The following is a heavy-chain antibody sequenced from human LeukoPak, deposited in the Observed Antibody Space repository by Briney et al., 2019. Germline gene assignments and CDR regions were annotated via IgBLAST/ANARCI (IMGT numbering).Heavy chain of an antibody. V-gene: IGHV3-48*04. CDR1: GFTFSSYS. D-gene: IGHD2-2*01. CDR2: ISSSSSTI. CDR3: ARPIGYCSSTSCFKDAFDI. J-gene: IGHJ3*02. Sequence: PGGSLRLSCAASGFTFSSYSMNWVRQAPGKGLEWVSYISSSSSTIYYADSVKGRFTISRDNAKNSLYLQMNSLRAEDTAVYYCARPIGYCSSTSCFKDAFDIWGQGTMVTVSS.